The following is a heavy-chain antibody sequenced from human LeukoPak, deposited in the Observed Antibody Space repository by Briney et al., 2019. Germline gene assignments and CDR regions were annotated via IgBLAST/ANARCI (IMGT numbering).Heavy chain of an antibody. V-gene: IGHV1-69*04. D-gene: IGHD1-26*01. CDR1: GGTFSSYA. Sequence: RRASVKVSCKASGGTFSSYAISWVRQAPGQGLEWMGRIIPILGIANYAQKFQGRVTITADKSTSTAYMELSSLRAEDTAVYYCARGLVGATPFDYWGQGTLVTVSS. CDR2: IIPILGIA. J-gene: IGHJ4*02. CDR3: ARGLVGATPFDY.